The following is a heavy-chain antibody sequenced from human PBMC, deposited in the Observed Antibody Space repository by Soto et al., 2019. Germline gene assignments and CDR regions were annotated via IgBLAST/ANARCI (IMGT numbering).Heavy chain of an antibody. Sequence: SETLSLTCTVSGGSVSSGSYYWSWIRQPPGKGLEWIGYIYYSGSTNYNPSLKSRVTISVDTSKNQFSLKPSSVTAADTAVYYCARVLEDSSGYFDYWGQGTLVTVSS. D-gene: IGHD3-22*01. J-gene: IGHJ4*02. CDR3: ARVLEDSSGYFDY. V-gene: IGHV4-61*01. CDR2: IYYSGST. CDR1: GGSVSSGSYY.